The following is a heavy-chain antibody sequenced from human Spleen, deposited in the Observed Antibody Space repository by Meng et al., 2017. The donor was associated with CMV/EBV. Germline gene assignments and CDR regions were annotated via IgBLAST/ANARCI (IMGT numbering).Heavy chain of an antibody. CDR3: ARSYDFWSASFDY. CDR2: ISSSGSTI. V-gene: IGHV3-48*03. J-gene: IGHJ4*02. D-gene: IGHD3-3*01. Sequence: GGSLKISCAASGFTFSSYEMNWVRQAPGKGLEWVSYISSSGSTIYYADSVKGRFTISRDNAKNSLYLQVNSLRAEDTAVYYCARSYDFWSASFDYWGQGTLVTVSS. CDR1: GFTFSSYE.